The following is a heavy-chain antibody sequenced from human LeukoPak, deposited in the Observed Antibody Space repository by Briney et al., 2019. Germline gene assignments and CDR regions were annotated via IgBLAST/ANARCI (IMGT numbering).Heavy chain of an antibody. V-gene: IGHV3-49*03. J-gene: IGHJ4*02. CDR2: IRKKADGGTP. CDR3: TRDPPTRY. CDR1: GFTFGDYT. D-gene: IGHD1-26*01. Sequence: GGSLRLSCTASGFTFGDYTITWIRQASGKGLEWVGFIRKKADGGTPEYAASVKGRFIISRDDSKSIAYLQMNSLKTDDTAVYYCTRDPPTRYWGQGTLVSVSP.